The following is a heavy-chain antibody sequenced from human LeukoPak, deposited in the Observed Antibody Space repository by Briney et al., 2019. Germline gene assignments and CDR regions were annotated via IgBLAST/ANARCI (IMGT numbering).Heavy chain of an antibody. CDR3: ARGRSLGPFDY. V-gene: IGHV4-34*01. Sequence: SKTLSLTCAVYGGSFSGYYWSWIRQPPGKGLEWIGEINHSGSTNYNPSLKSRVTISVDTSKNQFSLKLSSVTAADTAVYYCARGRSLGPFDYWGQGTLVTVSS. CDR1: GGSFSGYY. CDR2: INHSGST. J-gene: IGHJ4*02.